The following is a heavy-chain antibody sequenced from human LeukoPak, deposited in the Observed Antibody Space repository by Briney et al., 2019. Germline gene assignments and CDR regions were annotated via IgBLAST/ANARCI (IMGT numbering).Heavy chain of an antibody. Sequence: PSETLSPTCTVSGGSISSYYWSWIRQPPGKGLEWIGYIYYSGSTNYNPSLKSRVTISVDTSKNQFSLKLSSVTAADTAVYYCARGPAGYPLSYYYYMDVWGKGTTVTVSS. CDR2: IYYSGST. CDR1: GGSISSYY. D-gene: IGHD1-1*01. CDR3: ARGPAGYPLSYYYYMDV. J-gene: IGHJ6*03. V-gene: IGHV4-59*01.